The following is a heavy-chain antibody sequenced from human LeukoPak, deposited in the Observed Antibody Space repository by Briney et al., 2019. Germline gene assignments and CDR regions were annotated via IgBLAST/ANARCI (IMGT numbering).Heavy chain of an antibody. V-gene: IGHV3-23*01. CDR1: GFTLSSYA. Sequence: GGSLRLSCAASGFTLSSYAMSWVRQGPGKGLEWVSAISVSGNTYHADSVRGRFTISRDSSKNTLYLQMNSLRAEDAAVYYCAKAPVTTCSGTYCYPFDYWGQGTLVTVSS. CDR3: AKAPVTTCSGTYCYPFDY. CDR2: ISVSGNT. J-gene: IGHJ4*02. D-gene: IGHD2-15*01.